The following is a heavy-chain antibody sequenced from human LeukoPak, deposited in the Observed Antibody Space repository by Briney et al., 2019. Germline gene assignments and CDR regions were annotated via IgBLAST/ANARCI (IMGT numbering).Heavy chain of an antibody. V-gene: IGHV3-9*01. CDR2: ISWNSGSI. D-gene: IGHD2-15*01. Sequence: QPGRSLRLSCAASGFTFDDYAMHWVRQAPGKGLEWVSGISWNSGSIGYADSVKGRSTISRDNAKNSLYLQMNSLRAEDTALYYCAKDIGYCSGGSCPNAFDIWGQGTMVTVSS. CDR3: AKDIGYCSGGSCPNAFDI. CDR1: GFTFDDYA. J-gene: IGHJ3*02.